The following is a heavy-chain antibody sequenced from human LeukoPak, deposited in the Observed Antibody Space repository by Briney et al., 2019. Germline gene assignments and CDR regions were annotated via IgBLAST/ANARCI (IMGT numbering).Heavy chain of an antibody. J-gene: IGHJ4*02. CDR1: GFTFSNYA. CDR3: AKGQAGYYYESFDY. V-gene: IGHV3-23*01. CDR2: ITGSGGST. D-gene: IGHD3-22*01. Sequence: PGGSLRLSCAASGFTFSNYAMSWVRQAPEKGLEWVSAITGSGGSTYYADSVKGPFTISRDNSKNTLYLQMNSLRAEDTAVYYCAKGQAGYYYESFDYWGQGTLVTVSS.